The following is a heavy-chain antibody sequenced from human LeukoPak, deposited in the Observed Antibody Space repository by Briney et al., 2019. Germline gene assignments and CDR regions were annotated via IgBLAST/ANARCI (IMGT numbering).Heavy chain of an antibody. V-gene: IGHV3-53*01. CDR2: IYSGGTT. D-gene: IGHD6-19*01. CDR3: SITSALYQRY. Sequence: GGSLRLSCAVSGFSVSANYMSWVRQAPGKGPEWVSVIYSGGTTYFADSVKGRFTISRDDSKNTVYLQMNSLRVEDTAVYYCSITSALYQRYWGQGALVTVSS. J-gene: IGHJ4*02. CDR1: GFSVSANY.